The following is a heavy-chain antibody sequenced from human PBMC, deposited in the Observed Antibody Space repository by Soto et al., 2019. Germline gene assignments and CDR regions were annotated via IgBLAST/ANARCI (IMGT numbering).Heavy chain of an antibody. J-gene: IGHJ4*02. CDR2: IIPIRGIA. D-gene: IGHD4-17*01. CDR1: GGTFSSYT. V-gene: IGHV1-69*08. Sequence: QVQLVQSGAEVKKPGSSVKVSCKASGGTFSSYTISWVRQAPGQGLEWMGRIIPIRGIANYAQKFQGRVTITADKSTSTAYMELSSLRSEDTAVYYCARDLGGTVTPGYFDYWGQGTLVTVSS. CDR3: ARDLGGTVTPGYFDY.